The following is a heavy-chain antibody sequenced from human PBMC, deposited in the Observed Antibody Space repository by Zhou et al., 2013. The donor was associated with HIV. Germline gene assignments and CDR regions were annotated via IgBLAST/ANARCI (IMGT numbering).Heavy chain of an antibody. Sequence: QVQLVQSGAEVKKPGSSVKVSCKASGGTFSSYAISWVRQAPGQGLEWMGRIIPILGIANYAQKFQGRVTITADKSTSTAYMELSSLRSEDTAVYYCARDGDDYGGKVADYWGPGEPWVTVSS. V-gene: IGHV1-69*04. CDR3: ARDGDDYGGKVADY. CDR1: GGTFSSYA. J-gene: IGHJ4*02. D-gene: IGHD4-17*01. CDR2: IIPILGIA.